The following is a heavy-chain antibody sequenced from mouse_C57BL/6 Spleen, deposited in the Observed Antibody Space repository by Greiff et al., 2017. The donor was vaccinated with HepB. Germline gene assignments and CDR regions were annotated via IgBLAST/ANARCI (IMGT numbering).Heavy chain of an antibody. J-gene: IGHJ4*01. Sequence: VQLQQPGPELVMPGASVKLSCKASGYTFTSYCMHWVKQRPGKGLEWIGEIEPSDSYTNYNQKFKGKSTLTVAKSSSTAYMQLSSLTSEDSAVYNCARTLEFRGYGVRPGYAKDYWGQGTSVTVSS. CDR1: GYTFTSYC. CDR3: ARTLEFRGYGVRPGYAKDY. CDR2: IEPSDSYT. D-gene: IGHD2-14*01. V-gene: IGHV1-69*01.